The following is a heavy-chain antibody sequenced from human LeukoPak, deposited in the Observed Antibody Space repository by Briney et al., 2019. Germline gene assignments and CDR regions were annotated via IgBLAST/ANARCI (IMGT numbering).Heavy chain of an antibody. D-gene: IGHD6-13*01. CDR1: GFTFSGYW. Sequence: GGSLRLSCAASGFTFSGYWMSWVRQTPEKGLEWVANIKQDGYEKYYVDSVKGRFTISRDNSKNTLYLQMNSLRAEDTAVYYCAKDKDVGHSSSWYNPYYYYGMDVWGQGTTVTVSS. CDR3: AKDKDVGHSSSWYNPYYYYGMDV. CDR2: IKQDGYEK. J-gene: IGHJ6*02. V-gene: IGHV3-7*03.